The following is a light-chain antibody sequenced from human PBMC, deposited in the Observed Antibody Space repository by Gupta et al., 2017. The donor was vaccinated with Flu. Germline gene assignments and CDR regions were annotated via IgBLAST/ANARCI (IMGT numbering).Light chain of an antibody. Sequence: SALTQPASVSGSPGQSITISCTGTSNDVGGYKYVSWYQQHPGKVPTLLIQQDTNRPAGVASRFSASKSGNTASLTISAPEEEDDADYYCSSFATGTFLIFGGGTKLTVL. J-gene: IGLJ2*01. CDR1: SNDVGGYKY. CDR2: QDT. V-gene: IGLV2-14*01. CDR3: SSFATGTFLI.